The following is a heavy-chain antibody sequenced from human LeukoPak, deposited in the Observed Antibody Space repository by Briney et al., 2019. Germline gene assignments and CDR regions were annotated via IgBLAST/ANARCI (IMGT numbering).Heavy chain of an antibody. CDR3: ARVVGSAIRSGVDY. Sequence: PGGSLRLSCAASEFTFNTYDMNWVRQAPGKGLEWVASISSTSGFIYYAASVKGRFTISRDNSKNSLYLQMNYLRADDTAVYYCARVVGSAIRSGVDYWGQGTLVTVSS. V-gene: IGHV3-21*01. J-gene: IGHJ4*02. CDR2: ISSTSGFI. D-gene: IGHD1-26*01. CDR1: EFTFNTYD.